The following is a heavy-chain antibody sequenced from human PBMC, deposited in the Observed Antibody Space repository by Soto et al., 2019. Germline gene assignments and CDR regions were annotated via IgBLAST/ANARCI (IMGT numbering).Heavy chain of an antibody. CDR3: ARCPPRITMVRGVRVGYGY. Sequence: QVQLVQSGAEVKKPGASVKVSCKASGYTFTSYDINWVRQATGQGLEWMGWMNPNSGNTGYAQKFQGRVTMTRNTSISTAYVALSSLRSEERDVYYCARCPPRITMVRGVRVGYGYCGQGTLVTVSS. D-gene: IGHD3-10*01. CDR2: MNPNSGNT. V-gene: IGHV1-8*01. J-gene: IGHJ4*02. CDR1: GYTFTSYD.